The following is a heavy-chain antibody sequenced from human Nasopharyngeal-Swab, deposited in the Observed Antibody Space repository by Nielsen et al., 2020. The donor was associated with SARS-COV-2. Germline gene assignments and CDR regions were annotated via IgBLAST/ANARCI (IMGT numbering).Heavy chain of an antibody. J-gene: IGHJ4*02. V-gene: IGHV4-34*01. CDR2: ISRSGIT. CDR1: GGSFSGYY. D-gene: IGHD3-22*01. Sequence: SETLSLTCAVYGGSFSGYYWSWIRQSPGKGLEWIGEISRSGITNYNPSLNSRVTISLDTSKNQFSLKVTSVTAAETAVYYCARQGVPIRGWFKDYDRTAYEYWGQGTLVTVSS. CDR3: ARQGVPIRGWFKDYDRTAYEY.